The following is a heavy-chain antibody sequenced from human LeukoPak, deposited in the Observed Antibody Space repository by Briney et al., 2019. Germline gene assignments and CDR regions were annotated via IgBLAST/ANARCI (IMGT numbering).Heavy chain of an antibody. CDR2: IYSGGTT. V-gene: IGHV3-53*01. CDR1: GFTVNGNY. J-gene: IGHJ4*02. D-gene: IGHD3-10*01. Sequence: GGSLRLSCVASGFTVNGNYMSWVRQAPGKGLEWVSVIYSGGTTYYADSVKGRFTISRDNSKNTLYLQMNSLRAEDTAVYYCARDISTYGSGSSQFDYWGQGTLVTVSS. CDR3: ARDISTYGSGSSQFDY.